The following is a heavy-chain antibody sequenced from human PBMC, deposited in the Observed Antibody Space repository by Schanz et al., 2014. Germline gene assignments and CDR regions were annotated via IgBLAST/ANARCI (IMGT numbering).Heavy chain of an antibody. CDR3: ARETTIITGGAFDV. V-gene: IGHV1-18*01. J-gene: IGHJ3*01. CDR1: GYSFTTYG. Sequence: QLMQSGSEVRKPGASVKVSCKASGYSFTTYGLNWVRQAPGQGPEWMGWISAFDDKTDYAQNFQGRLIMTTDTSTTTVYMELRGLRSDDTAVDYCARETTIITGGAFDVWGQGTMVTVSS. CDR2: ISAFDDKT. D-gene: IGHD3-9*01.